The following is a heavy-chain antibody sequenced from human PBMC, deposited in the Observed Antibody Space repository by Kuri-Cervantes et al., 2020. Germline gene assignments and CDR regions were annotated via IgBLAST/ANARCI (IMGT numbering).Heavy chain of an antibody. V-gene: IGHV2-5*05. CDR3: AHSTVVPTVRGAAGFVY. J-gene: IGHJ4*02. D-gene: IGHD2-15*01. CDR1: GFSLSTSGLG. CDR2: IYWDDDK. Sequence: SGPTLVKPPQTLTLTCTFSGFSLSTSGLGVGWIRQPPGKALEWLARIYWDDDKRYGPSLKNRLTITKYTSKNQVVLTMTNMDPVGTATYYCAHSTVVPTVRGAAGFVYWGQGTLVTVSS.